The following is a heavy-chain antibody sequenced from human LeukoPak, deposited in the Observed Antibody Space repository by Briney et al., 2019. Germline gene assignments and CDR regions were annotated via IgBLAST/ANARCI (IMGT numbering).Heavy chain of an antibody. Sequence: ASVKVSCNVSGYTFTRNGLSWVRQAPGQGLEWMGWISPYNGNTNYAQELQGRVTMTTDTSTNTAYMELRSLRSDDTAVYYCARGDNGVYDSWGQGTLVTVSS. J-gene: IGHJ4*02. V-gene: IGHV1-18*01. CDR2: ISPYNGNT. CDR1: GYTFTRNG. CDR3: ARGDNGVYDS. D-gene: IGHD1-1*01.